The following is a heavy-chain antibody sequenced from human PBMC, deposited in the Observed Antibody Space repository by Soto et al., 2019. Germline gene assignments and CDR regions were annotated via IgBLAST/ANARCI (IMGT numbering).Heavy chain of an antibody. V-gene: IGHV1-18*01. CDR1: GYTFTSYG. D-gene: IGHD2-2*01. CDR2: ISAYNGNT. Sequence: QVQLVQSGAEVKKPGASVKVSCKASGYTFTSYGISWVRQAPGQGLEWMGWISAYNGNTNYAQKLQGRVTMTTDTSTSTAYMELRSLRSDDTAVYYCARNPPEDIVVVPAAMLEQASYYYYYYMDVWGKGTTVTVSS. J-gene: IGHJ6*03. CDR3: ARNPPEDIVVVPAAMLEQASYYYYYYMDV.